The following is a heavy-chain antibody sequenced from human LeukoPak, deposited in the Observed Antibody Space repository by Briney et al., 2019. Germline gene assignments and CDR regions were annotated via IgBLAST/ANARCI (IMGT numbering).Heavy chain of an antibody. V-gene: IGHV4-59*01. CDR1: GGSMHGYY. Sequence: SETLSLTCTVSGGSMHGYYWSWIRQPPGKGLECIGYISYSGSTTHNPSLRSRATISVDTSKNQFSLRLTSVTAADTAVYYCARGVLIAEFLFDYWGQGALVTVSS. D-gene: IGHD3-10*01. CDR3: ARGVLIAEFLFDY. J-gene: IGHJ4*02. CDR2: ISYSGST.